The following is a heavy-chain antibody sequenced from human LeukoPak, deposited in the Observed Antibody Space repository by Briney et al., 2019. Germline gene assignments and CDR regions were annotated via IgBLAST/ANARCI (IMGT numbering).Heavy chain of an antibody. J-gene: IGHJ5*02. CDR3: ARGGYDFSWFDP. CDR2: IYSSGSA. V-gene: IGHV4-59*08. D-gene: IGHD5-12*01. CDR1: GGSISSYY. Sequence: SETLSLTCTVSGGSISSYYWSWIRRPPGKGLEWIGYIYSSGSANHNPSLKSRVTVSVNTSKNQFSLKLTSVTAADTAVYYCARGGYDFSWFDPWGQGTLVTVSS.